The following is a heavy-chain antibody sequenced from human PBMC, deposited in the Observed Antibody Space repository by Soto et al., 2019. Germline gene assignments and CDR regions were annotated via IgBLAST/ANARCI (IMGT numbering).Heavy chain of an antibody. J-gene: IGHJ4*02. Sequence: EVQLVESGGGLVKPGGSLRLSCAASGFIFSNAWMSWVRQAPGKGLEWVGRIKSRTDGGTTDYAAPVKGRFTISRDDSKNTLYLQMNSLKTEDTAVYYCTLLYYVWGSYQIDYWGQGTLVTVSS. CDR1: GFIFSNAW. D-gene: IGHD3-16*02. V-gene: IGHV3-15*01. CDR3: TLLYYVWGSYQIDY. CDR2: IKSRTDGGTT.